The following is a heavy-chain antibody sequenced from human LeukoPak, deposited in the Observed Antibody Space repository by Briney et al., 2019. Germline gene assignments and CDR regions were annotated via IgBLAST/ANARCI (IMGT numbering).Heavy chain of an antibody. V-gene: IGHV3-48*03. J-gene: IGHJ4*02. CDR1: GFTFSSYE. Sequence: GGSLRLSCAASGFTFSSYEMNWVRQAPGKGLEWVSYISSSGSTIYYADSVKGRFTISRDNSKNTLYLQMNTLRAEDTALYYCARDSILVPSFDSWGQGTLVTVSS. CDR2: ISSSGSTI. CDR3: ARDSILVPSFDS.